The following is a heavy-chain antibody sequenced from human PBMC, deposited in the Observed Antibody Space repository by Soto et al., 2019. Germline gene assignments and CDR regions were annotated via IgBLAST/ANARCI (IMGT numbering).Heavy chain of an antibody. CDR3: ARVKGSYAIDY. Sequence: PGGSLRLSCAASGFPFSDYYMSWMRQAPGKGPEWVSYISKSGSTRHYADSVKGRFTISRDDAKNSLYLQMNSLRAEDTAVYSCARVKGSYAIDYWGQGTLVTVSS. CDR2: ISKSGSTR. V-gene: IGHV3-11*01. J-gene: IGHJ4*02. CDR1: GFPFSDYY. D-gene: IGHD3-10*01.